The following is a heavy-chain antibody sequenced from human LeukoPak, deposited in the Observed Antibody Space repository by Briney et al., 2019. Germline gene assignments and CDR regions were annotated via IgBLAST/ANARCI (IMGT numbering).Heavy chain of an antibody. Sequence: PSETLSLTCAVYGGSFSGYYWSWIRQPPGKGLEWIGKINHSGSTNYNPSLKSRVTISVDTSKNQFSLKLSSVTAADTAVYYCARAGDCSSTSCNSWFDPWGQGTLVTVSS. CDR3: ARAGDCSSTSCNSWFDP. CDR1: GGSFSGYY. D-gene: IGHD2-2*01. J-gene: IGHJ5*02. V-gene: IGHV4-34*01. CDR2: INHSGST.